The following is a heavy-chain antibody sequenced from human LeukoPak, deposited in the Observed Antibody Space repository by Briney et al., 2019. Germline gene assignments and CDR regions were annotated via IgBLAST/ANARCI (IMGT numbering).Heavy chain of an antibody. V-gene: IGHV3-53*01. Sequence: GGSLRLSCAASGFTVSSNYMSWVRQAPGKGLDWVSVIYSGGSTYYADSVKGRFTISRDNSKNTLYLQMNSLRAEDTAVYYCARDTEGSADYYYMDVWGKGTTVTVSS. CDR1: GFTVSSNY. CDR2: IYSGGST. CDR3: ARDTEGSADYYYMDV. J-gene: IGHJ6*03.